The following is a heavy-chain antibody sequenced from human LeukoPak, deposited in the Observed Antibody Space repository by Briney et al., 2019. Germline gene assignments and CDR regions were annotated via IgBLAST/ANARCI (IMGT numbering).Heavy chain of an antibody. CDR2: MYYSGST. CDR1: GGSISSSRYY. CDR3: ARHIRRGISGYEFDY. Sequence: SETLSLTCTVSGGSISSSRYYWGWIRQPPGKGLEWIGSMYYSGSTYYNPSLKSRVTISVDTSKNQFSLKLSSVTAADTAVYYCARHIRRGISGYEFDYWGQGTLVTVSS. J-gene: IGHJ4*02. D-gene: IGHD5-12*01. V-gene: IGHV4-39*01.